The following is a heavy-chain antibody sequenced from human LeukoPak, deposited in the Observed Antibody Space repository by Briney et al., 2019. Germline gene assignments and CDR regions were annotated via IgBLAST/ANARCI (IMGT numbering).Heavy chain of an antibody. CDR1: GFTLSGYW. D-gene: IGHD2-15*01. V-gene: IGHV3-7*01. CDR3: ARFGMDAAIDY. CDR2: IKQDASEK. Sequence: PGGSLRLSCAASGFTLSGYWMSWVRQAPGKGLEWVATIKQDASEKTYVDSVEGRFTSSRDNAKSSLFLQMDSLRAEDTAVYYCARFGMDAAIDYWGQGTLVTVSS. J-gene: IGHJ4*02.